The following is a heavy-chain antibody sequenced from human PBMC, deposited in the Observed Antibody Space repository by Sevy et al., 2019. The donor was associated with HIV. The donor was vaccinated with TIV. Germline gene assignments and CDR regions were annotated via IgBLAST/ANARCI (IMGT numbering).Heavy chain of an antibody. J-gene: IGHJ4*02. CDR3: TRWSGSQSIFDY. CDR1: GFIFCDYG. V-gene: IGHV3-49*04. D-gene: IGHD1-26*01. CDR2: FKSKIHGGTT. Sequence: GGSLRLSCTASGFIFCDYGMSWVRQAPGKGLEWIAFFKSKIHGGTTENAASVKGRFTISRDDSKNIVYLQMSNLKTEDTAVYYCTRWSGSQSIFDYWGQGTLVTVSS.